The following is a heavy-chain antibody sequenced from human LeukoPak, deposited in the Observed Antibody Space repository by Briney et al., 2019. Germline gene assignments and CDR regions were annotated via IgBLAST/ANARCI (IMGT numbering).Heavy chain of an antibody. CDR2: IYPRDGST. J-gene: IGHJ6*02. Sequence: GASVKVSCKASGYTFTSNYIHWVRQAPGQGLEWMGMIYPRDGSTSYAQKFQGRVTVTRDTSTSTVHMELSGLRSEDTAVYYCAREKVDKYYYYGMDVWGQGTTVTVSS. V-gene: IGHV1-46*01. D-gene: IGHD1-26*01. CDR3: AREKVDKYYYYGMDV. CDR1: GYTFTSNY.